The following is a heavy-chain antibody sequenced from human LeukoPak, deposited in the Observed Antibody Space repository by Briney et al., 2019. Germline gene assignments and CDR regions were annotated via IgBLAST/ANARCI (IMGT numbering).Heavy chain of an antibody. CDR3: ARESNEYYYDSSGYPNWFDP. CDR2: ISYDGSNK. V-gene: IGHV3-30*04. D-gene: IGHD3-22*01. CDR1: GFTFSSYA. Sequence: GGSLRLSCAASGFTFSSYAMHWVRQAPGKGLEWVAVISYDGSNKYYADSVKGRFTIFRDNSKNTLYLQMNSLRAEDTAVYYCARESNEYYYDSSGYPNWFDPWGQGTLVTVSS. J-gene: IGHJ5*02.